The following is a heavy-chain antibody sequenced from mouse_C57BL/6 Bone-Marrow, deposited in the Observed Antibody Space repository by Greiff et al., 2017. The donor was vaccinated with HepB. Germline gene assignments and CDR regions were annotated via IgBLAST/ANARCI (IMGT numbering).Heavy chain of an antibody. V-gene: IGHV1-76*01. CDR3: VKDYYSNRWYFDV. D-gene: IGHD2-5*01. CDR1: GYTFTDYY. CDR2: IYPGSGNT. Sequence: QVQLQQSGAELVRPGASVKLSCKASGYTFTDYYINWVKQRPGQGLEWIARIYPGSGNTYYNEKFKGKATLTAEKSSSTAYMQLSSLTSEDSAVYFCVKDYYSNRWYFDVWGTGTTVTVSS. J-gene: IGHJ1*03.